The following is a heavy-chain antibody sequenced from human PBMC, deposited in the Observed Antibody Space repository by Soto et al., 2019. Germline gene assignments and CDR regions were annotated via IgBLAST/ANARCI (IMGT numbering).Heavy chain of an antibody. D-gene: IGHD3-9*01. CDR2: IYYSGST. CDR1: GGSISSCDYY. V-gene: IGHV4-30-4*01. CDR3: ARVSYFNAFDY. Sequence: SETLSLTCTVSGGSISSCDYYWSWIRQPPGKGLEWIGYIYYSGSTYYNPSLKSRVTISVDTSKNQFSLKLSSVTAADTAVYYWARVSYFNAFDYRGQGTLVTVSS. J-gene: IGHJ4*02.